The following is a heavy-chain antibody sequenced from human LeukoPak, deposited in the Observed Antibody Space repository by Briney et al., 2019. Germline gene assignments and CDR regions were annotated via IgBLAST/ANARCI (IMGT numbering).Heavy chain of an antibody. CDR3: ARPISDYYYYYIDV. J-gene: IGHJ6*03. D-gene: IGHD3-3*01. CDR1: GGSISSSHYY. CDR2: IYYSGTT. Sequence: PSETLSLTCTVSGGSISSSHYYWRWIRQTPGKGLEWIGTIYYSGTTYYNPSLESRATISEDTSKNQFSLTLRSVTAADTAVYYCARPISDYYYYYIDVWGKGTTVTVSS. V-gene: IGHV4-39*01.